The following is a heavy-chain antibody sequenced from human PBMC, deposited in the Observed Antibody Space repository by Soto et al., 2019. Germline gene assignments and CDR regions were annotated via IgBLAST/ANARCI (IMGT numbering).Heavy chain of an antibody. Sequence: GESLEISCKGSGYSFAGYWITCVRQKPGKGLEWMGRIDPSDSQTYYSPSFRGHVTIPVTKSITTMFLQWSSLRASDTAMYYCARQIYDSDTGPNFQYYFDSWGKGTPVTVSS. V-gene: IGHV5-10-1*01. CDR1: GYSFAGYW. CDR2: IDPSDSQT. D-gene: IGHD3-22*01. CDR3: ARQIYDSDTGPNFQYYFDS. J-gene: IGHJ4*02.